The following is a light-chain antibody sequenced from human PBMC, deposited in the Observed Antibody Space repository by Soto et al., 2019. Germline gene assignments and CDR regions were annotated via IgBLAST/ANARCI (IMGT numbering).Light chain of an antibody. CDR1: QSVLYSSNNKNY. J-gene: IGKJ1*01. CDR3: QQYYSTPTWT. Sequence: DIVMTQAPDSLAVSLGERATINCKSSQSVLYSSNNKNYLAWYQQKPGQPPKLLIYWASTRESGVPDRFSGSRSGSDFTLSISSLQAEDGGLYYCQQYYSTPTWTFGQGTKVEIK. CDR2: WAS. V-gene: IGKV4-1*01.